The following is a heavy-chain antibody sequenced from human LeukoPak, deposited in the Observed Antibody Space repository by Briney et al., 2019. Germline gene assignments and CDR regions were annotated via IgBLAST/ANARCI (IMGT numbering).Heavy chain of an antibody. D-gene: IGHD2-15*01. J-gene: IGHJ6*02. CDR1: GGSISRYY. CDR2: IYYSGST. CDR3: ARDGLGYCSGGSCYSEPYGMDV. V-gene: IGHV4-59*01. Sequence: SETLSLTCTVSGGSISRYYWSWIRQPPGKGLEWIGYIYYSGSTNYNPSLKSRVTISVDTSKNQFSLKLSSVTAADTAVYYCARDGLGYCSGGSCYSEPYGMDVWGQGTTVTVSS.